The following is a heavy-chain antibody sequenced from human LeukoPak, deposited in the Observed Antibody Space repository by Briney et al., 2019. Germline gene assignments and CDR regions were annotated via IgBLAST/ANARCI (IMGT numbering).Heavy chain of an antibody. CDR3: ARRHYYGSGSYYSY. CDR2: INHSGST. D-gene: IGHD3-10*01. J-gene: IGHJ4*02. Sequence: SETLSLTCAVYGGSFSGYYWSWIRQPPGKGLEWIGEINHSGSTNYNPSLKSRVTISVDTSKNQFSLKLSSVTAADTAVYYCARRHYYGSGSYYSYGGQGTLVTVSS. V-gene: IGHV4-34*01. CDR1: GGSFSGYY.